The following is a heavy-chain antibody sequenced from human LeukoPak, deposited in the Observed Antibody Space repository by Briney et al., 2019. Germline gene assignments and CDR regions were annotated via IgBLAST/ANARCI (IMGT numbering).Heavy chain of an antibody. CDR3: ARQAVAPLYFDY. CDR1: GGSISSYY. J-gene: IGHJ4*02. D-gene: IGHD6-19*01. V-gene: IGHV4-59*08. CDR2: IYYSGST. Sequence: PSETLSLTCTVSGGSISSYYWSWIRQPPGKGLEWIGYIYYSGSTNYNPSLESRVTISVDTSKNQFSLKLSSVTAADTAVYYCARQAVAPLYFDYWGQGTLVTVSS.